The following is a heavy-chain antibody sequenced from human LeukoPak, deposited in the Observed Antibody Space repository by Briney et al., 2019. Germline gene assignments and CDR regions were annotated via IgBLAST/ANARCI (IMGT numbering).Heavy chain of an antibody. D-gene: IGHD3-10*01. CDR1: GFTFSSYG. J-gene: IGHJ5*01. CDR3: AKNPSLGTYYRFDS. V-gene: IGHV3-23*01. CDR2: ITGSGIST. Sequence: GGSLRLSCAASGFTFSSYGMNWVRQAPGKGLEWVSTITGSGISTYYADSVKGRFNISRDNSKNTLYLQMNSLRVEDTAVYYCAKNPSLGTYYRFDSWGQGTLVTVSS.